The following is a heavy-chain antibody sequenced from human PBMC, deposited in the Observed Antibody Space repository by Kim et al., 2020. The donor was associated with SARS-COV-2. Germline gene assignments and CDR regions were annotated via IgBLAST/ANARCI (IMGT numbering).Heavy chain of an antibody. CDR3: ARGETAGGQGLLLNS. CDR2: LSPASGAT. V-gene: IGHV1-2*02. D-gene: IGHD6-13*01. CDR1: GHTLAAYV. Sequence: ASVKVSCQASGHTLAAYVIHWVRQAPGQGLEWIGWLSPASGATTFGPRFESRVTLTRDASIDTAYMEIKSLRHDDMAVYYCARGETAGGQGLLLNSWG. J-gene: IGHJ5*01.